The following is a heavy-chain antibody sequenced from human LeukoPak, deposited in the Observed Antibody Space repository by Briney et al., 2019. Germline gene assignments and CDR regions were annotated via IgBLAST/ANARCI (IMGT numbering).Heavy chain of an antibody. V-gene: IGHV4-34*01. CDR2: INHSGST. CDR1: GGSFSGYY. CDR3: ARGSITIFGVVTDYYYGMDV. Sequence: PSETLSLTCAVYGGSFSGYYWSWIRQPPGKGLEWIGEINHSGSTNYNPSLKSRVTISVDTSKNQFSLKLSSVTAADTAVYYCARGSITIFGVVTDYYYGMDVWGQGTTVTASS. J-gene: IGHJ6*02. D-gene: IGHD3-3*01.